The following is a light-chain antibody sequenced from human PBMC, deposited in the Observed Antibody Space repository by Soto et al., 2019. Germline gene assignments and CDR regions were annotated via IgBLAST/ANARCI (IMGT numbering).Light chain of an antibody. Sequence: QAVVTQPPSVSGAPGQRVTISCTGSSSNIGAGYDVHWYQQFPGTAPKLLIYGNSNRPSGVPDRFSGSKSGTSASLAITGLQAEDEADYYCQSFDDSLSGSGVFGGGTKLTVL. J-gene: IGLJ3*02. CDR2: GNS. CDR3: QSFDDSLSGSGV. CDR1: SSNIGAGYD. V-gene: IGLV1-40*01.